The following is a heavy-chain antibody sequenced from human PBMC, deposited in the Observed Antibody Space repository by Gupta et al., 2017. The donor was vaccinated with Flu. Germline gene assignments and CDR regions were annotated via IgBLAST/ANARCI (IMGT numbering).Heavy chain of an antibody. V-gene: IGHV1-24*01. CDR3: ATFLYYYGSGSPPGLDY. CDR2: FDPEDGET. D-gene: IGHD3-10*01. CDR1: GYTLTELS. Sequence: QVQLVQSGAEVKQPGASVMVSCKVSGYTLTELSMHWVRQAPGKGLEWMGGFDPEDGETIYAQKFQGRVTMTEDTSTDTAYMELSSLRSEDTAVYYCATFLYYYGSGSPPGLDYWGQGTLVTVSS. J-gene: IGHJ4*02.